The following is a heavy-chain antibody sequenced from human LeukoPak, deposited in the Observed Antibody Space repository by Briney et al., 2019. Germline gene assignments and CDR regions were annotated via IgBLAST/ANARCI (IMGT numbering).Heavy chain of an antibody. CDR3: AEGSPFQH. CDR2: ISWNSGSI. D-gene: IGHD1-26*01. Sequence: GGSLRLSCAASGFTFDDYAMHWVRQAPGKGLEWVSGISWNSGSIGYADSVKGRFTISRDNAKNSLYLQMNSLRAEDTALYYCAEGSPFQHWGQGTLVTVSS. J-gene: IGHJ1*01. CDR1: GFTFDDYA. V-gene: IGHV3-9*01.